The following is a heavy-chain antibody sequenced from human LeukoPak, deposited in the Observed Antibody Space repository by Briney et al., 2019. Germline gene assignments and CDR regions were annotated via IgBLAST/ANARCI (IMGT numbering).Heavy chain of an antibody. V-gene: IGHV4-61*02. CDR2: IYTSGST. J-gene: IGHJ3*01. D-gene: IGHD3-22*01. CDR1: GGSISSGSYY. Sequence: SQTLSLTCTVSGGSISSGSYYWSWIRQPAGKGLEWIGRIYTSGSTNYNPSLKSRVTISVDTSKNQFSLKLSSVTAADTAVYYCARDGSYYYDTSGSLSAFDVWGQGTTVTVSS. CDR3: ARDGSYYYDTSGSLSAFDV.